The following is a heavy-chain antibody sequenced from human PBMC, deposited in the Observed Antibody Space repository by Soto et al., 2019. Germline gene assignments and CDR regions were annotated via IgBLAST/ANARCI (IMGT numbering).Heavy chain of an antibody. V-gene: IGHV3-33*01. Sequence: PGGSLRLSCAASGFTFSSYGMHWVRQAPGKGLEWVAVIWYDGSNKYYADSVKGRFTISRDNSKNTLYLQMNSLRAEDTAVYYCARGTAMVTFDYWGQGTLVTVSS. CDR3: ARGTAMVTFDY. CDR2: IWYDGSNK. D-gene: IGHD5-18*01. CDR1: GFTFSSYG. J-gene: IGHJ4*02.